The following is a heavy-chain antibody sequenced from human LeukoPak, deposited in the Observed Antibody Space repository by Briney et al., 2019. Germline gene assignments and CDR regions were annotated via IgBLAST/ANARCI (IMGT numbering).Heavy chain of an antibody. CDR1: GFTFSSYS. V-gene: IGHV3-48*01. CDR2: ISSSSSTI. Sequence: GGSLRLSCAASGFTFSSYSMNWVRQAPGKGLEWVSYISSSSSTIYYADSVKGRFTISRDNAKNSLYLQMNSLRAEDTAVYYCARDLTYYYDSSGYPTLDAFDIWGQGTMVTVSS. CDR3: ARDLTYYYDSSGYPTLDAFDI. D-gene: IGHD3-22*01. J-gene: IGHJ3*02.